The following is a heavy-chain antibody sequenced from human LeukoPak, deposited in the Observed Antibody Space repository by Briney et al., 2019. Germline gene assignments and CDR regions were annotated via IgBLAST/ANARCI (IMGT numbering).Heavy chain of an antibody. V-gene: IGHV3-48*04. D-gene: IGHD2-21*02. CDR1: GFTFSSYS. CDR3: AREICGSDCYSTFDY. Sequence: GGSLRLSCAASGFTFSSYSMNWVRQAPGKGLEWVSYISSSSFTIHYADSVKGRFTISRDNAKSSLYLQMNSLRAEDTAVYYCAREICGSDCYSTFDYWGQGALVTVSS. CDR2: ISSSSFTI. J-gene: IGHJ4*02.